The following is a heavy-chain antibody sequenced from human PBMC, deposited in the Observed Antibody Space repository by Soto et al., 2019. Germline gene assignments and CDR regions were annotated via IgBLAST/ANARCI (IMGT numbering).Heavy chain of an antibody. V-gene: IGHV3-30*18. CDR2: ISYDGSNK. D-gene: IGHD4-4*01. J-gene: IGHJ4*02. CDR3: AKDPQSTVTTSDY. Sequence: GGSLRLSCAASGFTFSSYGMHWVRQAPGKGLEWVAVISYDGSNKYYADSVKGRFTISRDNSKNTLYLQMDSLRAEDTAVYYCAKDPQSTVTTSDYWGQGTLVTVSS. CDR1: GFTFSSYG.